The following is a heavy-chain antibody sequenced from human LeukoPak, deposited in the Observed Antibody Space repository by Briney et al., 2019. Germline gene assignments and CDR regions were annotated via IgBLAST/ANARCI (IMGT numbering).Heavy chain of an antibody. CDR3: ARVDYYDSSGYLSDY. CDR2: IYYSGST. Sequence: SETLSLTCTVSGGSISSGDYYWSWIRQPPGKGLEWIGYIYYSGSTYYNPSLKSRVTISVDTSKNQFSLKLSSVTAADTAVYYCARVDYYDSSGYLSDYWGQGTLVTVSS. D-gene: IGHD3-22*01. J-gene: IGHJ4*02. CDR1: GGSISSGDYY. V-gene: IGHV4-30-4*01.